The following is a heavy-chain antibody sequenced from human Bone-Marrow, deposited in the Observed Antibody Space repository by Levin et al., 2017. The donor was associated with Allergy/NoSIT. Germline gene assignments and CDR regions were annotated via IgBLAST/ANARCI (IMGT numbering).Heavy chain of an antibody. CDR3: ARDRFFYYDSSGYYEKGYYYGMDV. Sequence: GGSLRLSCAASGFTFSSYSMNWVRQAPGKGLEWVSYISSSSSTIYYADSVKGRFTISRDNAKNSLYLQMNSLRAEDTAVYYCARDRFFYYDSSGYYEKGYYYGMDVWGQGTTVTVSS. CDR1: GFTFSSYS. V-gene: IGHV3-48*01. D-gene: IGHD3-22*01. J-gene: IGHJ6*02. CDR2: ISSSSSTI.